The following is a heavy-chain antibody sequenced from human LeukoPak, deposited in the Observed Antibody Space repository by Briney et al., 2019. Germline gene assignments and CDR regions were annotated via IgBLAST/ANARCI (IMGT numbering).Heavy chain of an antibody. CDR2: TSWNGKRN. D-gene: IGHD3/OR15-3a*01. Sequence: PGRSLRLSCAASGFTFDDYAMHWVRQAPGKGLEWVSGTSWNGKRNDYADSVKGRFTISRDNARNPLYLQMNSLRTEDTALYFCAKTLRTDHSFFDSWGQGTLVTVSS. CDR3: AKTLRTDHSFFDS. CDR1: GFTFDDYA. J-gene: IGHJ4*02. V-gene: IGHV3-9*01.